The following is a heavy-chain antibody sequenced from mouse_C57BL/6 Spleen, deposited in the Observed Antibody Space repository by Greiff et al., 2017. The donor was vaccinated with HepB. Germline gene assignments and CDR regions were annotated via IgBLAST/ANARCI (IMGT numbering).Heavy chain of an antibody. J-gene: IGHJ2*01. Sequence: VQLKESGPELVKPGASVKISCKASGYTFTDYYMNWVKQSHGKSLEWIGDINPNNGGTSYNQKFKGKATFTVDKSSSTAYMELRSLTSEDSAVYYCARGGIYDGYFDYWGQGTTLTVSS. CDR3: ARGGIYDGYFDY. D-gene: IGHD2-3*01. V-gene: IGHV1-26*01. CDR1: GYTFTDYY. CDR2: INPNNGGT.